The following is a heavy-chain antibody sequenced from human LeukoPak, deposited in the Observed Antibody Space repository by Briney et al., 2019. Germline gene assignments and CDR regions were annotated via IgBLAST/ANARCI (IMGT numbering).Heavy chain of an antibody. J-gene: IGHJ4*02. CDR1: GYTFTSYG. Sequence: ASVKVCCKASGYTFTSYGINWVRQAPGQGLEWMGWISTYNGNTNYAHKLQGRVTMTTDTSTSTAYMDLRSLRSDDTAVYYCARGSSYGFSMGYWGQGTLVTVSS. CDR3: ARGSSYGFSMGY. V-gene: IGHV1-18*01. D-gene: IGHD5-18*01. CDR2: ISTYNGNT.